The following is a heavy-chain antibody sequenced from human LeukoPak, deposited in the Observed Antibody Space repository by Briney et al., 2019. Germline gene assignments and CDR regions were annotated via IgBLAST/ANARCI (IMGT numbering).Heavy chain of an antibody. CDR1: GYTFTSYG. Sequence: ASAKVSCKASGYTFTSYGISWVRQAPGQGLEWMRWISAYNGNTNYAQKLQGRVTMTTDTSTSTAYLELRSLRSDDTDMYYCARAYEDDYYDSSGYYHYWGKGTLVTVSS. J-gene: IGHJ4*02. CDR2: ISAYNGNT. V-gene: IGHV1-18*01. D-gene: IGHD3-22*01. CDR3: ARAYEDDYYDSSGYYHY.